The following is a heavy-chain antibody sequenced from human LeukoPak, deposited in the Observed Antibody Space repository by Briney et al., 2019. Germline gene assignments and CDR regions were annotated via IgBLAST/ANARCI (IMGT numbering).Heavy chain of an antibody. V-gene: IGHV5-10-1*01. D-gene: IGHD3-10*01. Sequence: GESLKISCKGSGYSFTSYWISWVRQMPGKGLEWMGRIEPSDTYTKYSPSFQGHVTISADKSISTAYLQWSSLKASDTAMYYCARPLVVRGVIENWFYPWGQGTLVTVSS. CDR3: ARPLVVRGVIENWFYP. CDR2: IEPSDTYT. J-gene: IGHJ5*02. CDR1: GYSFTSYW.